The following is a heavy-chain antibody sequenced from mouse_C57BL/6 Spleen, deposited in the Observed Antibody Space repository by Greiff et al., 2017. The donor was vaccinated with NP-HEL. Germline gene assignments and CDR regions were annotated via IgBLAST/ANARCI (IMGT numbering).Heavy chain of an antibody. CDR1: GYTFTSYW. J-gene: IGHJ4*01. Sequence: QVQLQQPGAELVRPGSSVKLSCKASGYTFTSYWMHWVKQRPIQGLEWIGNIDPSDSETHYNQKFKDKATLTVDKSSSTAYMQLSSLTSRDSAVYDCAREMVTTIYSLAMDYWGQGTSVTVSS. CDR3: AREMVTTIYSLAMDY. CDR2: IDPSDSET. V-gene: IGHV1-52*01. D-gene: IGHD2-2*01.